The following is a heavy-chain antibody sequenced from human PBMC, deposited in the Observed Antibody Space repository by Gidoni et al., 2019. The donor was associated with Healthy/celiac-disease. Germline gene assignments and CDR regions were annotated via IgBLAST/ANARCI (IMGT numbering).Heavy chain of an antibody. D-gene: IGHD3-9*01. CDR3: ARVTRYFDWLVDY. V-gene: IGHV3-30-3*01. J-gene: IGHJ4*02. CDR2: ISYDGSNK. Sequence: QVQLVESGGGVVQPGRSLRLSCAASGFTFSSYAMHWVRQAPGKGLEWVAVISYDGSNKYYADSVKGRFTISRDNSKNTLYLQMNSLRAEDTAVYYCARVTRYFDWLVDYWGQGTLVTVSS. CDR1: GFTFSSYA.